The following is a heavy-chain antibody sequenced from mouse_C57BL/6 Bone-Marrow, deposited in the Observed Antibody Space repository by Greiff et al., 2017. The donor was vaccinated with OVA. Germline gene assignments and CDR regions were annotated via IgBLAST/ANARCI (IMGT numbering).Heavy chain of an antibody. J-gene: IGHJ3*01. D-gene: IGHD4-1*01. CDR3: TRVSNWSWFAY. Sequence: EVMLVESGEGLVKPGGSLKLSCAASGFTFSSYAMSWVRQTPEKRLEWVAYISSGGDYIYYVDTVKGRFTISRDNARNTLYLQMSSLKSEDTAMYYCTRVSNWSWFAYWGQGTLVTVSA. V-gene: IGHV5-9-1*02. CDR1: GFTFSSYA. CDR2: ISSGGDYI.